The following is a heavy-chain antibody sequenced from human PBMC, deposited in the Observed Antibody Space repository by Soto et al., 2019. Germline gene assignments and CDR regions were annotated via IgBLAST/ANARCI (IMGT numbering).Heavy chain of an antibody. J-gene: IGHJ4*02. Sequence: GGSLRLSCAASGFTFSSYAMSWVRQAPGKGLEWVSAISGSGGSTYYADSVKGRFTISRDNSKNTLYLQMNSLRAEDTAVYYCAKLLGLRLGELSTGPFDYWGQGTLVTVSS. CDR2: ISGSGGST. CDR1: GFTFSSYA. CDR3: AKLLGLRLGELSTGPFDY. D-gene: IGHD3-16*02. V-gene: IGHV3-23*01.